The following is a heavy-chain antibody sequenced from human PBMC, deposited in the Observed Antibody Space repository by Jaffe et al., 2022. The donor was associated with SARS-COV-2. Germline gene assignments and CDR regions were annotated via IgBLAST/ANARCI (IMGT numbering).Heavy chain of an antibody. CDR1: GFTFSSYG. D-gene: IGHD6-19*01. CDR3: ARDRVPSGIAVAGTLPGY. V-gene: IGHV3-33*01. CDR2: IWYDGSNK. J-gene: IGHJ4*02. Sequence: QVQLVESGGGVVQPGRSLRLSCAASGFTFSSYGMHWVRQAPGKGLEWVAVIWYDGSNKYYADSVKGRFTISRDNSKNTLYLQMNSLRAEDTAVYYCARDRVPSGIAVAGTLPGYWGQGTLVTVSS.